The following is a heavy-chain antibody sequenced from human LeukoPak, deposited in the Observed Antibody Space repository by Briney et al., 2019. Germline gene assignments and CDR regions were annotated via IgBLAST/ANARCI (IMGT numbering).Heavy chain of an antibody. CDR3: AKGSRVEPVAYRDY. V-gene: IGHV3-23*01. J-gene: IGHJ4*02. D-gene: IGHD2-2*01. CDR1: GFTFSSYA. Sequence: PGGSLRLSCAASGFTFSSYAMTWVRQAPGKGLEWVSSISGSGGSTYYADSVKGRFTISRDNSKNTLYLQMNSPRAEDTAVYYCAKGSRVEPVAYRDYWGQGTLVTVSS. CDR2: ISGSGGST.